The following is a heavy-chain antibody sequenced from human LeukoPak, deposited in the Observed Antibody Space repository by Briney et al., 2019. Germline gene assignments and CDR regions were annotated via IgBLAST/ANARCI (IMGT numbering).Heavy chain of an antibody. D-gene: IGHD6-13*01. CDR3: ARAGYSSSWYAFDI. CDR1: GFTFRSYD. J-gene: IGHJ3*02. V-gene: IGHV3-21*01. Sequence: GGSLRLSCAASGFTFRSYDMHWVRQAPGKGLEWVSFISSSSSYIYYADSVKGRFTISRDNAKNSLYLQMNSLRAEDTAVYYCARAGYSSSWYAFDIWGQGTMVTVSS. CDR2: ISSSSSYI.